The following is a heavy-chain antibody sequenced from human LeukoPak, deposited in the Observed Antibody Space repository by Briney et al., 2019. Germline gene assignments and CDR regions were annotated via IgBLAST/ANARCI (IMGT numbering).Heavy chain of an antibody. D-gene: IGHD2-15*01. V-gene: IGHV3-21*01. CDR2: ISSSSSYI. Sequence: GGSLRLSCAASGFTFSSYSMNWVRQAPGKWLEWVSSISSSSSYIYYADSVKGRFTISRDNAKNSLYLQMNSLRAEDTAVYYCARDPPYCSGGSCYTPRAWFDPWGQGTLVTVSS. CDR3: ARDPPYCSGGSCYTPRAWFDP. J-gene: IGHJ5*02. CDR1: GFTFSSYS.